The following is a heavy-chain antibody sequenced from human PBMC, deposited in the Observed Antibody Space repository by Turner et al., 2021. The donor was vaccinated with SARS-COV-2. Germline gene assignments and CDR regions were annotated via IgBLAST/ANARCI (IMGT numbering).Heavy chain of an antibody. D-gene: IGHD6-13*01. Sequence: GQLVESGGGVVQPGRSLRLSCAASGFTFSSYGMHWVRQAPGKGLEWVAVISYDGSNKYYADSVKGRFTISRDNSKNTLYLQMNSLRAEDTAVYYCAKDLGQLDWFDPWGQGTLDTVSS. CDR1: GFTFSSYG. J-gene: IGHJ5*02. CDR3: AKDLGQLDWFDP. V-gene: IGHV3-30*18. CDR2: ISYDGSNK.